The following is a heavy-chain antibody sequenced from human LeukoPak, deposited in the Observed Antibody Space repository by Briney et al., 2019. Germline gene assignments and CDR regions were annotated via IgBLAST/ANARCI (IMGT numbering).Heavy chain of an antibody. CDR2: IYYSGST. D-gene: IGHD3-10*01. Sequence: SETLSLTGSVSGGSISSYYWSWIRQPPGKGLEWIGYIYYSGSTNYNPSLKSRVTISVDTSKNQFSLKLSSVTAADTAVYYCARDGLWFGASFYYGMDVWGKGTTVTVSS. V-gene: IGHV4-59*13. J-gene: IGHJ6*04. CDR1: GGSISSYY. CDR3: ARDGLWFGASFYYGMDV.